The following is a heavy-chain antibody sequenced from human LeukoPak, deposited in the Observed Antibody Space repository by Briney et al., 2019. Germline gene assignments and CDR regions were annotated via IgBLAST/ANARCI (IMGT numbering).Heavy chain of an antibody. V-gene: IGHV3-7*01. CDR2: IKPDGSQK. Sequence: PGGSLRLSCATSGFSFSGTWMTWVRQAPGKGLECVANIKPDGSQKYYLDSVKGRFTVSRDNAKNSLYLQMNSLRAEDTAVYYCATSDFNILTGYNDYWGQGTLVTVSS. CDR1: GFSFSGTW. J-gene: IGHJ4*02. CDR3: ATSDFNILTGYNDY. D-gene: IGHD3-9*01.